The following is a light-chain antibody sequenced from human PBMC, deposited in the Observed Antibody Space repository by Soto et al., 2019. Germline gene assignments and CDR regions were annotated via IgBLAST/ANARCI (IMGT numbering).Light chain of an antibody. CDR2: EVS. J-gene: IGLJ2*01. CDR1: SSDVGGDNY. Sequence: QSALPQPASVSGSPGQSITISFTGTSSDVGGDNYVSWYQQHPGKAPKLMIYEVSNRPSGVSNRFSGSKSGNTASLTISGLQAEDEADYYCSSYTSSSPLVFGGGTKLTVL. CDR3: SSYTSSSPLV. V-gene: IGLV2-14*01.